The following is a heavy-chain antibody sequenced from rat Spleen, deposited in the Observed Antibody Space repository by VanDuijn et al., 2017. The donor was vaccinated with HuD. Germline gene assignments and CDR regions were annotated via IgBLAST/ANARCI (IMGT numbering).Heavy chain of an antibody. CDR1: GFSLTDYS. CDR3: TRGTTLDY. D-gene: IGHD3-4*01. V-gene: IGHV2-63*01. CDR2: MRYNGET. J-gene: IGHJ2*01. Sequence: QVQLKESGPGLVQPSQTLSLTCTVSGFSLTDYSVHWVRQPPGKGLEWMGRMRYNGETSYNSALKSRLSISRDTSKNQVFLKMNSLQTDDTGTYYCTRGTTLDYWGQGVMVTVSS.